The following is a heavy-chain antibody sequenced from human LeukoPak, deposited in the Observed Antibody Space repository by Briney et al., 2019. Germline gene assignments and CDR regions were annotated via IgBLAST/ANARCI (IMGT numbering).Heavy chain of an antibody. D-gene: IGHD2-2*02. CDR2: ISSSGSTI. CDR1: GFTFSDYY. Sequence: GGSLRLSCAASGFTFSDYYMSWIRQAPGKGLEWVSYISSSGSTIYYADSVKGRFTISRDNAKNSLYLQMNSLRAEGTAVYYCARYCSSTSCYNDYYYYGMDVWGQGTTVTVSS. V-gene: IGHV3-11*01. CDR3: ARYCSSTSCYNDYYYYGMDV. J-gene: IGHJ6*02.